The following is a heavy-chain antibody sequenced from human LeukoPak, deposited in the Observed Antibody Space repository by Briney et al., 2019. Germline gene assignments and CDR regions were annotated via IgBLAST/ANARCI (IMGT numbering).Heavy chain of an antibody. CDR3: ARAGGGSSWYSVLDY. V-gene: IGHV1-8*01. CDR1: GYTFTSSD. D-gene: IGHD6-13*01. Sequence: ASVKVSCKASGYTFTSSDINWVRQATGQGLEWMGWVNTNNGNTGYAQKFQGRVTMTRNTSISTAYMKLSSLTSEDTAVYYCARAGGGSSWYSVLDYWGQGTLVTVSS. CDR2: VNTNNGNT. J-gene: IGHJ4*02.